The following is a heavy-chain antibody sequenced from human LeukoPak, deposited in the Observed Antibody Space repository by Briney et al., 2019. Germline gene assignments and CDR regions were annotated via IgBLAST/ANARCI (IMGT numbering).Heavy chain of an antibody. CDR1: GFSFSSYG. CDR2: IQYDGTKK. J-gene: IGHJ3*02. CDR3: ATDLDYGGDAFDI. D-gene: IGHD4-23*01. Sequence: GGSLRLSCAASGFSFSSYGMHWVRQAPGKGLEWVAFIQYDGTKKYYGDSVKGRFTISRDNSKNTLYVQMNSLRGEDTAVYYCATDLDYGGDAFDIWGQGTMVTVSS. V-gene: IGHV3-30*02.